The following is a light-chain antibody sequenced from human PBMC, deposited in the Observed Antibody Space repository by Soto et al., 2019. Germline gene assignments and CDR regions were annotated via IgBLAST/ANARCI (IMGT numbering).Light chain of an antibody. V-gene: IGKV3-20*01. CDR3: QQYGSSVT. Sequence: EIVLTQSPGTQSLSPGERATLSCRASQSVSSSYLAWYQQKPGQAPRLLIYGASSRATGIPDRFSGSGSGTDFTLTISRLEPEDFAVYHCQQYGSSVTFGGGTKVEIK. CDR2: GAS. J-gene: IGKJ4*01. CDR1: QSVSSSY.